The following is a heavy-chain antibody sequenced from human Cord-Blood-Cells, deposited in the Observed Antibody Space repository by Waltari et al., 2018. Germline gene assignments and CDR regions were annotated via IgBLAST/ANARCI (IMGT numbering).Heavy chain of an antibody. CDR1: GGSFSGYY. D-gene: IGHD3-22*01. CDR2: INHSGST. J-gene: IGHJ4*02. V-gene: IGHV4-34*01. Sequence: QVQLQQWGAGLLKHSETLSLTCAVYGGSFSGYYWSWIRQPPGKGLEWIGEINHSGSTNYNPSLKSRVTISVDTSKNQFSLKLSSVTAADTAVYYCARALYYYDSSGPLDYWGQGTLVTVSS. CDR3: ARALYYYDSSGPLDY.